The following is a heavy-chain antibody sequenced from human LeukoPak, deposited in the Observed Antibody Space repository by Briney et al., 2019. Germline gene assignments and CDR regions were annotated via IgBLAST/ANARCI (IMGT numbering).Heavy chain of an antibody. J-gene: IGHJ6*03. CDR2: ISISVITT. CDR1: LFTFSSYE. CDR3: SELGITMIGGV. D-gene: IGHD3-10*02. Sequence: GGSLRLSCAASLFTFSSYETNSVRHAPRKGLERVSYISISVITTYYTDSVKSRFTISRDNAQNSLYMQIKSLRAQETAVYYSSELGITMIGGVWGKGTTV. V-gene: IGHV3-48*03.